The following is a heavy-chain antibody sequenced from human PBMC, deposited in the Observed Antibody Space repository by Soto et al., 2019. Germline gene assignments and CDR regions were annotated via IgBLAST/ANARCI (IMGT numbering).Heavy chain of an antibody. CDR3: ARGADYDSGGTRLNWFDP. CDR1: GFTFSSYA. Sequence: SGGSLRLSCAASGFTFSSYAMSWVRQAPGKGLEWVSAISSSSTIYYADSVKGRFTISRDNAKNSLYLQMNSLRDEDTEVYYCARGADYDSGGTRLNWFDPWGQETLVTVSS. J-gene: IGHJ5*02. D-gene: IGHD3-22*01. CDR2: ISSSSTI. V-gene: IGHV3-48*02.